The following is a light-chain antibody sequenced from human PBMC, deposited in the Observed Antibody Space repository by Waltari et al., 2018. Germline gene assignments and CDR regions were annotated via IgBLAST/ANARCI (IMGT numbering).Light chain of an antibody. V-gene: IGLV3-19*01. J-gene: IGLJ2*01. CDR3: HSRDVSGVGGT. CDR1: SLRSHY. Sequence: TQDPAVSVAMGQTVWITCQGDSLRSHYASWYQQRPGQAPTLVMNDKNSRPPGVPDRFSGSSSDNTASLTITGAQAEDEAYYYCHSRDVSGVGGTFGGGTKLTVL. CDR2: DKN.